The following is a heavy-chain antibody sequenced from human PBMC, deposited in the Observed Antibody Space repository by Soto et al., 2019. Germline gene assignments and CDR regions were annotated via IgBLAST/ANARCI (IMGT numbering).Heavy chain of an antibody. Sequence: QVQLVQSGAEVKKPGSSVKVSCKASGGTFSSYAISWVRQAPGQGLEWMGGIIPIFGTANYAQKLQGRVRIAADESTSTAYMELSSLRSEDTAVYYCARGGRYNWNYVNYYYYAMDVWGQGTTVTVSS. D-gene: IGHD1-7*01. CDR1: GGTFSSYA. CDR3: ARGGRYNWNYVNYYYYAMDV. V-gene: IGHV1-69*01. CDR2: IIPIFGTA. J-gene: IGHJ6*02.